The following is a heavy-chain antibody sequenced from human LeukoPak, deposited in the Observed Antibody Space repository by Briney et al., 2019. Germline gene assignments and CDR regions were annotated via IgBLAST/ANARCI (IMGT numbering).Heavy chain of an antibody. CDR3: ARDGGPRSWFGP. D-gene: IGHD3-10*01. CDR2: INSPGTTR. J-gene: IGHJ5*02. CDR1: GFTFSNYY. V-gene: IGHV3-11*01. Sequence: GGSPRLSCVASGFTFSNYYMSWIRQVPGKGLEWVSYINSPGTTRLYADSVKGRFTISRDNAKNSLYLQMNSLRAEDTAIYYCARDGGPRSWFGPWGQGTLVTVSS.